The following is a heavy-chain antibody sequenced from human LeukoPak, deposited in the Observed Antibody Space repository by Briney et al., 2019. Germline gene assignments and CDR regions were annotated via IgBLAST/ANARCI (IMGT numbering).Heavy chain of an antibody. CDR3: ARAILPAAIPFDY. V-gene: IGHV1-69*06. CDR2: IIPIFGTA. D-gene: IGHD2-2*01. J-gene: IGHJ4*02. CDR1: GGTFSSYA. Sequence: SVKVSCKASGGTFSSYAISWVRQAPGQGLKWMGGIIPIFGTANYAQKFQGRVTITADKSTSTAYMELSSLRSEDTAVYYCARAILPAAIPFDYWGQGTLVTVSS.